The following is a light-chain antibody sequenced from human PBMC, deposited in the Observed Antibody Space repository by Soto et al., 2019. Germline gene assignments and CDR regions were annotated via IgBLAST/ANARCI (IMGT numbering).Light chain of an antibody. J-gene: IGLJ2*01. CDR3: QTWGTGIQGLL. CDR1: SGHSSYA. CDR2: LNSDGSH. V-gene: IGLV4-69*01. Sequence: QLVLTQSPSASASLGASVKLTCTLSSGHSSYAIAWHQQQPEKGPRYLMKLNSDGSHNKGDGIPDRFSGSSSGAERYLTISSLQSEDEADYYCQTWGTGIQGLLFGGGTKLTVL.